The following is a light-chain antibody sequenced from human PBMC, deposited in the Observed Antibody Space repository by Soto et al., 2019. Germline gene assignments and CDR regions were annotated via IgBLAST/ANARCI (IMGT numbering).Light chain of an antibody. V-gene: IGKV3-11*01. CDR1: QSVSNN. Sequence: EIVMTQSPVTLSVSPGERATLSCRASQSVSNNLAWYQQKPGQAPRLLIYDASNRAIGIPARFSGSGSGTDFTLTISSLQPEDFAVYFCQQRSNWPRLTFGGGTKVDIK. CDR2: DAS. J-gene: IGKJ4*01. CDR3: QQRSNWPRLT.